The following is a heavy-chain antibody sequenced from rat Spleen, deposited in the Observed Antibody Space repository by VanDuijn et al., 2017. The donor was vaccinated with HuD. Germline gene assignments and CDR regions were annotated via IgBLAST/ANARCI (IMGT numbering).Heavy chain of an antibody. CDR3: ARINYYDGTYY. D-gene: IGHD1-12*02. CDR1: GFTFSDYY. CDR2: ISYDGSTT. Sequence: EVQLVESDGGLVQPGRSLKLSCAASGFTFSDYYMAWVRQAPKKGLEWVASISYDGSTTYYRDSVKGRFTISRDNAKSTLYLQMDSLRSEDTATYYCARINYYDGTYYWGQGTLVTVSS. J-gene: IGHJ3*01. V-gene: IGHV5-7*01.